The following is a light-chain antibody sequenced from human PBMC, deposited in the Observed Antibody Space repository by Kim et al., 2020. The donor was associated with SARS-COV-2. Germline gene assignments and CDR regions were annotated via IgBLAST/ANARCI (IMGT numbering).Light chain of an antibody. J-gene: IGLJ1*01. CDR2: DVS. CDR1: SSDVGGYNY. V-gene: IGLV2-14*03. CDR3: SSYTGSSSYV. Sequence: QSALTPPASVSGSPGQSITISCTGTSSDVGGYNYVSWYQQHPGKAPKLMIFDVSNRPSGVSNRFSGSKSGNTASLTISGLRAEDEADYYCSSYTGSSSYVFGTGTKVTVL.